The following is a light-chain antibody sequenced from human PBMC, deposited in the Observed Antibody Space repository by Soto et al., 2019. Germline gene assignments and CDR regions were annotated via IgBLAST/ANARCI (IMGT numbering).Light chain of an antibody. CDR3: LHQNSYLALS. CDR1: QSIRND. CDR2: GAS. V-gene: IGKV1-17*01. Sequence: DIQMTQSPSSLSASVGDRVTITCRTSQSIRNDLGWYQQKPGKVPKRLMYGASTLQSGVPSRFSGSRSGTEFTLTISSLQPEDFATYYCLHQNSYLALSFGGGTKVEMK. J-gene: IGKJ4*01.